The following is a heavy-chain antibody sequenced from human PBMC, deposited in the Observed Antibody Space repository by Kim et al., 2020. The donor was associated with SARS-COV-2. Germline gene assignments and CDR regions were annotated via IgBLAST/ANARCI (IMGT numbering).Heavy chain of an antibody. D-gene: IGHD2-15*01. CDR3: ARRHCSGGSCYHNWFDP. CDR2: IYYSGST. J-gene: IGHJ5*02. CDR1: GGSISSSSYY. Sequence: SETLSLTCTVSGGSISSSSYYWGWIRQPPGKGLEWIGSIYYSGSTYYNPSHKSRVTISVDTSKNQFSLKLSSVTAADTAVYYCARRHCSGGSCYHNWFDPWGQGTLVTVSS. V-gene: IGHV4-39*01.